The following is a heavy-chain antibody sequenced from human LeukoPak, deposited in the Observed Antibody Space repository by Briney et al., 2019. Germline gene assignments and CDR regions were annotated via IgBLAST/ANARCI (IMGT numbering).Heavy chain of an antibody. J-gene: IGHJ5*02. CDR3: AKDTTMIVTNNWFDP. V-gene: IGHV3-23*01. Sequence: PGGSLRRSCAASGVTFSRYARSWVRQAQGKGVEWVSAISGSGGNTYYADSVKGRFTISRDNSKNTLYLQMNCLRAKDTAVYYCAKDTTMIVTNNWFDPRGQAALVTVSS. D-gene: IGHD3-22*01. CDR2: ISGSGGNT. CDR1: GVTFSRYA.